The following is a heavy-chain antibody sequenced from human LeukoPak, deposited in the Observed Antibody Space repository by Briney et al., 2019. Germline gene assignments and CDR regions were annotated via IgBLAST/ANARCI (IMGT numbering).Heavy chain of an antibody. J-gene: IGHJ3*02. CDR1: GFTFSSYA. CDR2: IGGSDSST. V-gene: IGHV3-23*01. CDR3: AKVSI. Sequence: GGSLRPSCVASGFTFSSYAMTWVRQAPGKGLERVSSIGGSDSSTYYEDSVKGRFTISRDNSKNTLYLQMNSLRAEDTAVYYCAKVSIWGQGTMVTVSS.